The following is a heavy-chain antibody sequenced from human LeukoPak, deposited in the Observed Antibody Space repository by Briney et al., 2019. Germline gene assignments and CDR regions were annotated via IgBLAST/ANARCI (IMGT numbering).Heavy chain of an antibody. Sequence: GGSLRLSCAASGFTFSSYAMSWVRQAPGKGLEWVSGISGSGDNTYYADSVKGRFTVSRDNSKNTLYVQVNSLGTEDTAAYYCAKGSYYDSSGSFYFDYWGQGTLVTVSS. D-gene: IGHD3-22*01. CDR3: AKGSYYDSSGSFYFDY. CDR2: ISGSGDNT. V-gene: IGHV3-23*01. CDR1: GFTFSSYA. J-gene: IGHJ4*02.